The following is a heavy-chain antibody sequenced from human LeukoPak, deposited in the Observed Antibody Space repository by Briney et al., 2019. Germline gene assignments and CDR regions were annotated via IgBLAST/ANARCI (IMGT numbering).Heavy chain of an antibody. CDR3: AKRVGDDYVWGSCRFYFDY. CDR2: ICGSGGST. J-gene: IGHJ4*02. Sequence: PGGSLRLSCADSGFTFSSYAMSWVRQAPGKGLEWVSHICGSGGSTYYAESVKGRFTISRDNSKNTLYLQMNSLRAEDTAVYCGAKRVGDDYVWGSCRFYFDYWGQGTLVTVSS. D-gene: IGHD3-16*02. V-gene: IGHV3-23*01. CDR1: GFTFSSYA.